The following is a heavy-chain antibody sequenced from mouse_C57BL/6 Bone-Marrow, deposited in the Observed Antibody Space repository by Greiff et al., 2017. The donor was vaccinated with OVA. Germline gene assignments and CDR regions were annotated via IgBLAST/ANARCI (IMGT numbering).Heavy chain of an antibody. CDR3: AAGDYSNYDDMDY. D-gene: IGHD2-5*01. CDR1: GYTFTSYW. CDR2: IAPSDSET. Sequence: VQLKQPGAELVRPGSSVKLSCKASGYTFTSYWMHWVTQRPIQGLEWIGNIAPSDSETHYTQTFTGKATLTVDKSSSTAYMQLSSLTSEDSAVYDCAAGDYSNYDDMDYWGQGTSVTVSS. V-gene: IGHV1-52*01. J-gene: IGHJ4*01.